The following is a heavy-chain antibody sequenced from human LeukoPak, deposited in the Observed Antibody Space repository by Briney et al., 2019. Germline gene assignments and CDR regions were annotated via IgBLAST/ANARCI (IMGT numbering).Heavy chain of an antibody. CDR1: GFTFSSYG. CDR3: AKDLRVLEQLVGGTFDY. Sequence: GRSLRLSCAASGFTFSSYGMHWVRQAPGKGLEWVAFIRYDGSNKYYADSVKGRFTISRDNSKNTLYLQMNSLRAEDTAVYYCAKDLRVLEQLVGGTFDYWGQGTLVTVSS. D-gene: IGHD6-6*01. J-gene: IGHJ4*02. CDR2: IRYDGSNK. V-gene: IGHV3-30*02.